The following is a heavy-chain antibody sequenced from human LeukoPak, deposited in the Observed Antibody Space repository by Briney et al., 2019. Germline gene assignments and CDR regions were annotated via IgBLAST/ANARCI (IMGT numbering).Heavy chain of an antibody. J-gene: IGHJ4*02. CDR2: IWGDENHK. Sequence: PGGSLRLSCAASGFIFSKDAMHWVRQAPGKGLEWVAVIWGDENHKYYGDSVRGRFTISRDNAKNTLYLQMDSLRVEDTAVYYCARDVGSAPFDYWGQGTLVTVSS. CDR1: GFIFSKDA. V-gene: IGHV3-33*01. CDR3: ARDVGSAPFDY. D-gene: IGHD6-25*01.